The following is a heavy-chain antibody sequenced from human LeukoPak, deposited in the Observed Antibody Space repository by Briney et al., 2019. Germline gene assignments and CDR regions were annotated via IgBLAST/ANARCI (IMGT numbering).Heavy chain of an antibody. CDR3: ARDVGATSYYYYYGMDV. V-gene: IGHV1-8*01. Sequence: ASVTVSCTATGFTFTNYDINWVRQATGQGLEWMGWMNPINGNTGYAQKFQGRVTMTRDTSISTAYMELRSLTSEDTAVYYCARDVGATSYYYYYGMDVWGQGTTVTVSS. CDR1: GFTFTNYD. CDR2: MNPINGNT. J-gene: IGHJ6*02. D-gene: IGHD1-26*01.